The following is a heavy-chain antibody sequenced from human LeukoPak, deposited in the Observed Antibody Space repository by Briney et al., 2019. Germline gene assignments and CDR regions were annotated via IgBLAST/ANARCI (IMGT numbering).Heavy chain of an antibody. V-gene: IGHV3-69-1*02. CDR2: ISSSNEE. Sequence: PGGSLRLSCIVSGFTFSPAGMTWVRQGPGKELEWVATISSSNEEFYGDSVKGRFTISRDNAKSSVYLEMNSLRDEDTAVYFCARDGSGWSRDCWGQGTLVTV. CDR3: ARDGSGWSRDC. D-gene: IGHD3-10*01. J-gene: IGHJ4*02. CDR1: GFTFSPAG.